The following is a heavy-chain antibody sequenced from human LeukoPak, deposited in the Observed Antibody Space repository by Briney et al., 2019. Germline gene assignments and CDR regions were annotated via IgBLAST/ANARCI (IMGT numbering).Heavy chain of an antibody. Sequence: ASVKVSCKASGYTFTSYGFSWVRQAPGQGLEWMGWMNPNSGNTGYAQKFQGRVTITRNTSISTAYMELSSLRSEDTAVYYCARRGTFRDDAFDIWGQGTMVTVSS. CDR3: ARRGTFRDDAFDI. CDR2: MNPNSGNT. CDR1: GYTFTSYG. D-gene: IGHD3-10*01. J-gene: IGHJ3*02. V-gene: IGHV1-8*03.